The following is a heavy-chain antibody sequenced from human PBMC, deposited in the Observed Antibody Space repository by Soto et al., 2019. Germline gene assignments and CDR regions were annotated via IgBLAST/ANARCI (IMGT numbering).Heavy chain of an antibody. CDR2: INPSGGST. V-gene: IGHV1-46*01. CDR3: ARSRMADAFDF. J-gene: IGHJ3*01. CDR1: SDTFISYY. Sequence: AKVFCKASSDTFISYYMHWVRQAPGQGLEWMGIINPSGGSTTYAQKFQGRVTMTRDTSTSTVYMELSSLRSEDMGVYYCARSRMADAFDFWGQGTMVTVSS.